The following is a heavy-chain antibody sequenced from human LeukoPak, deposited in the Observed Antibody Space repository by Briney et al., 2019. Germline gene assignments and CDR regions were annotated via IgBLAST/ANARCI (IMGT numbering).Heavy chain of an antibody. V-gene: IGHV1-18*01. Sequence: ASVKVSCKASGYTFTSYGISWVRQAPGQGLGWMGWISAYNGNTNYAQKLQGRVTMTTDTSTSTAYMELRSLRSDDTAVYYCATSLHCSSTSCYLDYWGQGTLVTVSS. CDR1: GYTFTSYG. CDR2: ISAYNGNT. CDR3: ATSLHCSSTSCYLDY. J-gene: IGHJ4*02. D-gene: IGHD2-2*01.